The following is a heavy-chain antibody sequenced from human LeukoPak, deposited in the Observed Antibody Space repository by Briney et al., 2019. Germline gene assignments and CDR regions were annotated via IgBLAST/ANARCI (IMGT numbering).Heavy chain of an antibody. CDR2: INHSGST. Sequence: SETLSLTRAVYGGSFSGYYWSWIRQPPGKGLEWIGEINHSGSTNYNPSLKSRVTISVDTSKNQFSLKLSSVTAADTAVYYCARELAITFGGVIVMSGAFDIWGQGTMVTVSS. CDR1: GGSFSGYY. J-gene: IGHJ3*02. D-gene: IGHD3-16*02. V-gene: IGHV4-34*01. CDR3: ARELAITFGGVIVMSGAFDI.